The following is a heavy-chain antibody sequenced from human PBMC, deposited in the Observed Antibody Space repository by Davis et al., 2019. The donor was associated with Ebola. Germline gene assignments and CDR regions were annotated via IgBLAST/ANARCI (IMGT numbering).Heavy chain of an antibody. D-gene: IGHD1-7*01. CDR3: VRGGQELQHNDAFDI. CDR1: GFTFSNYN. Sequence: PGGSLRLSCGASGFTFSNYNMDWVRQAPGKGLEWVSSIYRSGGYIYYADSVKGRFTISRDNAKNSLYLQMNSLRAEDTAVFYCVRGGQELQHNDAFDIWGQGTMVTVSS. J-gene: IGHJ3*02. V-gene: IGHV3-21*01. CDR2: IYRSGGYI.